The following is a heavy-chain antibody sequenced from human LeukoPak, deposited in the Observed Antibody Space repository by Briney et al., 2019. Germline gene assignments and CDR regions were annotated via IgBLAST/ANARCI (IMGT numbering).Heavy chain of an antibody. D-gene: IGHD5-24*01. CDR2: ITSSSSYI. Sequence: GGSLRLSCADSGFTFSSYSINWVLQAPGKGLEWVSSITSSSSYIYYADSVKGRFTFSRDNAKNSLYLQMNSLRAEDTAVYYCAKDDRWLQFCCWGQGTLVTVSA. V-gene: IGHV3-21*04. J-gene: IGHJ4*02. CDR3: AKDDRWLQFCC. CDR1: GFTFSSYS.